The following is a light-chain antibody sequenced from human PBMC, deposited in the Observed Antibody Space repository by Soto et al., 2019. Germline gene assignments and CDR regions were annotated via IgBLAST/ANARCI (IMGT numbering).Light chain of an antibody. CDR3: SSYTSSISYV. V-gene: IGLV2-14*01. J-gene: IGLJ1*01. CDR1: SSDVGGYNY. CDR2: DVS. Sequence: QSVLTQPASVSGSPGQSITISCTGTSSDVGGYNYVSWYQQHPGKAPKLMIYDVSNRPSGVSNRFSGSKSGNTASLTISGLQAEDEADYYCSSYTSSISYVSGTGTKVTVL.